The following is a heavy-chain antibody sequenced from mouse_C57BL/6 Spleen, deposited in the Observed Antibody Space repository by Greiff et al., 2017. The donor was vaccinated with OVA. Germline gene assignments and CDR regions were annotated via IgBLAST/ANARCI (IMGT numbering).Heavy chain of an antibody. D-gene: IGHD3-2*02. CDR1: GYTFTDYE. CDR3: TRSPDSSGFDY. V-gene: IGHV1-15*01. J-gene: IGHJ2*01. Sequence: VQLQQSGAELVRPGASVTLSCKASGYTFTDYEMHWVKQTPVHGLEWIGAIDPETGGTDYNQKFKGKAILTADKSSSTDYMELRSLTSEDSAVYYCTRSPDSSGFDYWGQGTTLTVSS. CDR2: IDPETGGT.